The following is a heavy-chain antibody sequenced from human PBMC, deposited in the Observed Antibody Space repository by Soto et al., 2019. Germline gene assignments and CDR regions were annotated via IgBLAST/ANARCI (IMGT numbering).Heavy chain of an antibody. J-gene: IGHJ4*02. CDR2: ISWNSGSI. V-gene: IGHV3-9*01. CDR3: PSVQGDYDSWSGYYVY. Sequence: PGGSLRLSCAASGFTFDDYAMHWVRQAPGKGLEWVSGISWNSGSIGYADSVKGRFTISRDDSKNTAYLQMNSLKNEDTAVYFCPSVQGDYDSWSGYYVYWGQGTLVTVSS. D-gene: IGHD3-3*01. CDR1: GFTFDDYA.